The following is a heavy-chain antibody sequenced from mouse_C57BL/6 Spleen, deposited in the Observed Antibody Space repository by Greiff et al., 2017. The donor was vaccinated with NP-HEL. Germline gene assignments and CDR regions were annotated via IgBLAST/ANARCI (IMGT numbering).Heavy chain of an antibody. D-gene: IGHD2-10*01. J-gene: IGHJ1*03. CDR2: INPSNGGT. V-gene: IGHV1-53*01. CDR1: GYTFTSYW. CDR3: ARSQLPYCFIDF. Sequence: QVQLQQPGTELVKPGASVKLSCKASGYTFTSYWMHWVKQRPGQGLEWIGNINPSNGGTNYNEKLKSKDTLTVDKSSSTAYMQLSSLTSEDSAVYYCARSQLPYCFIDFWGTGTTVTVSS.